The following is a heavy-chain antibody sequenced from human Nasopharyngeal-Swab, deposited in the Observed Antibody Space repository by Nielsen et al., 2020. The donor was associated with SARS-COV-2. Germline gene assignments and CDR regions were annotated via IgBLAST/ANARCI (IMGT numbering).Heavy chain of an antibody. CDR3: ARLGGSSWYFDY. CDR1: GFTFSSYW. V-gene: IGHV3-7*04. CDR2: IKQDGSEK. J-gene: IGHJ4*02. D-gene: IGHD6-13*01. Sequence: GESLKISCAASGFTFSSYWMSWVRQAPGKGLEWVANIKQDGSEKYYVDSVKGRFTIYLDNAKHSLYLQINSLRAEDTAVYYCARLGGSSWYFDYWGQGTLVTVSS.